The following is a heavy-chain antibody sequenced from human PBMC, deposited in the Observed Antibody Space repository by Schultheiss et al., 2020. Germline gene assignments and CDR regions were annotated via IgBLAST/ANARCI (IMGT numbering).Heavy chain of an antibody. Sequence: SGPTLVKPTQTLTLTCTFSGFSLSTSGMCVSWIRQPPGKALEWLALIDWDDDKYYSTSLKTRLTISKDTSKNQVVLTMTNMDPVDTATYYCARGAHSSGCPLDAFDIWGQGTMVTVSS. CDR1: GFSLSTSGMC. D-gene: IGHD6-19*01. CDR3: ARGAHSSGCPLDAFDI. V-gene: IGHV2-70*01. J-gene: IGHJ3*02. CDR2: IDWDDDK.